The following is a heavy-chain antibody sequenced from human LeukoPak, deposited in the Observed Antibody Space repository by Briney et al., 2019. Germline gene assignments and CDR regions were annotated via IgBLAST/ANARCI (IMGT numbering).Heavy chain of an antibody. Sequence: ASVKVSCKASGYTFTGYYMHWVRQAPGQGLEWMGWINPNSGGTNYAQKFQGRVTMTRDTSISTAYMELSRLRSDDTAVYYCARAAARHYYYYMDVWGKGTTVTVSS. CDR3: ARAAARHYYYYMDV. CDR1: GYTFTGYY. CDR2: INPNSGGT. D-gene: IGHD6-6*01. J-gene: IGHJ6*03. V-gene: IGHV1-2*02.